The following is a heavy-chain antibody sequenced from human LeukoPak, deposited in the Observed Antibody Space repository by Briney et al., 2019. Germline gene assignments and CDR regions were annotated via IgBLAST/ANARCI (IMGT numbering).Heavy chain of an antibody. Sequence: SQTLSLTCTVSGGSISSGYNYWSWIRQPPGKGLEWIGSLYYSGNTYYNPSLKSRVTISVDTSKNQFSLNLTSVTAADTAVYYCARHLNYYYYYYMDVWGTGTTVTVSS. J-gene: IGHJ6*03. CDR1: GGSISSGYNY. CDR3: ARHLNYYYYYYMDV. V-gene: IGHV4-39*01. CDR2: LYYSGNT.